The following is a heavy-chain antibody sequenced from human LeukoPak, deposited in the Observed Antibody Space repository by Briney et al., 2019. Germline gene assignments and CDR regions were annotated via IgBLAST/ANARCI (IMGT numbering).Heavy chain of an antibody. CDR1: GYTFTGHY. CDR2: INPKNAGT. V-gene: IGHV1-2*02. D-gene: IGHD1-26*01. J-gene: IGHJ3*02. CDR3: ARDIYVGNDAFDI. Sequence: ASVKVSCKASGYTFTGHYMHWVRQAPGQGLEWMGWINPKNAGTNYAQKFQGRVTMTRDTSISTAYMELSRLRSDDTAVYYCARDIYVGNDAFDIWGQGTMVTVSS.